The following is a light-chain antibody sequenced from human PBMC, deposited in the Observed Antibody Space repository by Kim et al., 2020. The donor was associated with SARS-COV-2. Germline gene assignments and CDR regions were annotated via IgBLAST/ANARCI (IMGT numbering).Light chain of an antibody. V-gene: IGKV1-39*01. CDR1: QSIRNY. J-gene: IGKJ1*01. Sequence: DIQMTQSPSSLSASVGDRVTITCRANQSIRNYLNWYQQKPGKAPTLLIYAASSLQSGVPSRFSGSGFGTDFTLTISSLQPEDFATYYCQQNYGTPRTFGQGTKVDIK. CDR3: QQNYGTPRT. CDR2: AAS.